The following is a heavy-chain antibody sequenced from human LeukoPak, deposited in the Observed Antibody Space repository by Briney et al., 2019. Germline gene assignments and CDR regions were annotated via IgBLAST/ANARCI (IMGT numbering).Heavy chain of an antibody. CDR1: GFTFSSYS. D-gene: IGHD6-13*01. J-gene: IGHJ4*02. CDR2: ISSSSSYI. CDR3: ARDDPIAAAGADY. V-gene: IGHV3-21*01. Sequence: GGSLRLSCAASGFTFSSYSMNWVRQAPGKGLEWVSSISSSSSYIYYADSVKGRFTISRDNAKNSLYLQMNSLRAEDTAVYYCARDDPIAAAGADYWGQGTLVTVSS.